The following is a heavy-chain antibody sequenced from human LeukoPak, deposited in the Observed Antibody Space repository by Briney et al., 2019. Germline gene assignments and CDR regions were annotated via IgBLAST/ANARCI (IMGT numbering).Heavy chain of an antibody. CDR1: GGSISGYY. V-gene: IGHV4-59*01. J-gene: IGHJ4*02. Sequence: PSETLSLTCTVSGGSISGYYWSWMRQPPGKGLEWIGYIYYSGSTNYNPSLKSRVTISVDTSKNQCSLKLSSVTAADTAISYCARARSDLFDYWGQGTLVTVSS. CDR3: ARARSDLFDY. CDR2: IYYSGST. D-gene: IGHD3/OR15-3a*01.